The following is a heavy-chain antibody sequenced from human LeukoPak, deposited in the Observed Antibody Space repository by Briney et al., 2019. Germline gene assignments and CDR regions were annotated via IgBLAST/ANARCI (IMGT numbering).Heavy chain of an antibody. J-gene: IGHJ5*01. D-gene: IGHD6-19*01. CDR3: AREFRSGYNSRWFDY. V-gene: IGHV3-7*01. CDR1: GIILSSYW. Sequence: GGSLTLSCAASGIILSSYWMSWVRQAPGKGLEWVANIKQDGSEKWYVDSVKGRFTISRDNAKDSLYLQMNSLRVEDTAVYYCAREFRSGYNSRWFDYWGQGTLVTVSS. CDR2: IKQDGSEK.